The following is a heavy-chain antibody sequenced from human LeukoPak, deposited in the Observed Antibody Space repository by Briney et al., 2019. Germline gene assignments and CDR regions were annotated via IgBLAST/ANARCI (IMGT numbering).Heavy chain of an antibody. CDR3: ARDAGATTVDAFDI. Sequence: GGSLRLSCAASGFTFSSYSMNWVRQAPGKGLEWVSHISSSSSTIYYADSVKGRFTISRDNAKNSLYLQMNSLRAEDTAVYYCARDAGATTVDAFDIWGQGTMVTVSS. J-gene: IGHJ3*02. CDR1: GFTFSSYS. D-gene: IGHD1-26*01. CDR2: ISSSSSTI. V-gene: IGHV3-48*01.